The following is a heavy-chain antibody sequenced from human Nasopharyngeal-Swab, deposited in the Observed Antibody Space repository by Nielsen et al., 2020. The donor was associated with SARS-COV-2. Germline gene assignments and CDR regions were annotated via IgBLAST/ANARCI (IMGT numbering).Heavy chain of an antibody. V-gene: IGHV3-21*01. J-gene: IGHJ6*02. CDR2: ISSSSSYI. D-gene: IGHD3-9*01. CDR1: GFTFSSYS. CDR3: ARSSIYYDILTGYYTAYYGMDV. Sequence: GRSLRLSCAASGFTFSSYSMNWVRQAPGKGLEWVSSISSSSSYIYYADSVKGRFTISRDNAKNSLYLQMNSLRAEDTAVYYCARSSIYYDILTGYYTAYYGMDVWCQGTTVTVSS.